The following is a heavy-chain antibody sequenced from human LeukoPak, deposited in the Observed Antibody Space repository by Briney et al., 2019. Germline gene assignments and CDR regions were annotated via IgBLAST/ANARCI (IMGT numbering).Heavy chain of an antibody. CDR3: ARVFGGYIYGPLDY. CDR2: ISYSGDT. Sequence: PSETLSLTCTVSGGSISSYYWSWIRQPPGKGLEWIGYISYSGDTNYNPSLKSRVTISVDTSKNQFSLKLSSVTAADTAAYYCARVFGGYIYGPLDYWGQGTLVTVSS. J-gene: IGHJ4*02. D-gene: IGHD5-18*01. CDR1: GGSISSYY. V-gene: IGHV4-59*01.